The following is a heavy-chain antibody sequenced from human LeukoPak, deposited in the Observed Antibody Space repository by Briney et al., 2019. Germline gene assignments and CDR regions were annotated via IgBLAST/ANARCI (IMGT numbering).Heavy chain of an antibody. CDR2: IYYSGST. J-gene: IGHJ4*02. CDR3: ARRHKATVTFDY. D-gene: IGHD4-17*01. CDR1: GGSISSSSYY. Sequence: SETLSLTCTVSGGSISSSSYYWGWLRQPPGKGLEWIGSIYYSGSTYYNPSLKSRVTISVDTSKNQFSLKLSSVTAADTAVYYCARRHKATVTFDYWGQGTLVTASS. V-gene: IGHV4-39*01.